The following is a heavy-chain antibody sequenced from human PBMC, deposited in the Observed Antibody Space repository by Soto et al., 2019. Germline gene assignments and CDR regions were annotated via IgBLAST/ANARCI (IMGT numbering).Heavy chain of an antibody. CDR3: AIRIVSSVYYGMDV. Sequence: QVQLVQSGAEVKKPGASVKVSCKASGYTFINYGISWVRQAPGQGLEWMGWISPYRGNTNYAQKFQGRVTMTSDSSTTTAYMELRSLRSDETGVYYCAIRIVSSVYYGMDVWGQGTTVTVSS. CDR2: ISPYRGNT. CDR1: GYTFINYG. D-gene: IGHD2-2*01. V-gene: IGHV1-18*01. J-gene: IGHJ6*02.